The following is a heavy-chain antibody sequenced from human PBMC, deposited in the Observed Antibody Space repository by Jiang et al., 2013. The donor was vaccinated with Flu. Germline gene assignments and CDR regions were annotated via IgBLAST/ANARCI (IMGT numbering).Heavy chain of an antibody. V-gene: IGHV1-2*06. CDR2: INPNSGGT. J-gene: IGHJ4*02. Sequence: QSGAEVKKPGASVKVSCRASGYSFTAYFIHWVRQAPGQGLEWMGRINPNSGGTDYAQKFQGRVTMTRDTSISTAYMELSSLRSDDTAVFYCARVYYYDSSAYYFDYWGQGTLVTVSS. CDR3: ARVYYYDSSAYYFDY. CDR1: GYSFTAYF. D-gene: IGHD3-22*01.